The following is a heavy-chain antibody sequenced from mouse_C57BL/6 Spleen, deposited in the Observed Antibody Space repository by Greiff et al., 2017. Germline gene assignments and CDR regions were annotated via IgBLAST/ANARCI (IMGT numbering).Heavy chain of an antibody. V-gene: IGHV5-17*01. CDR3: ARSHYYGSSPFAY. CDR2: ISSGSSTI. Sequence: EVMLVESGGGLVKPGGSLKLSCAASGFTFSDYGMHWVRQAPEKGLEWVAYISSGSSTIYYADTVKGRFPISRDNAKNTLFLQMTSLMSEDTAMYYCARSHYYGSSPFAYWGQGTLVTVSA. D-gene: IGHD1-1*01. CDR1: GFTFSDYG. J-gene: IGHJ3*01.